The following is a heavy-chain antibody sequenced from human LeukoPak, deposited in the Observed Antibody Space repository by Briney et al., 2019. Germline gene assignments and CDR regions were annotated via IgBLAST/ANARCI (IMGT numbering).Heavy chain of an antibody. J-gene: IGHJ3*02. CDR3: ARGPDYYGSGSHDAFDI. D-gene: IGHD3-10*01. Sequence: ASVKVSCKASGYSFSSYGISWVRQAPGQGLEWMGWISAYDGNTNYAQKLQGRVTMTTDKSTGTAYMELRSLRSDDTAVYCCARGPDYYGSGSHDAFDIWGQGTMVTVSS. CDR2: ISAYDGNT. V-gene: IGHV1-18*01. CDR1: GYSFSSYG.